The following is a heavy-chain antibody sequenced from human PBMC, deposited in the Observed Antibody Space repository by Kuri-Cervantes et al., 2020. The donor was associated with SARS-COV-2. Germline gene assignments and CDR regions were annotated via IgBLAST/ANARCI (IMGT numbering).Heavy chain of an antibody. CDR3: ARGSYDSSGYYFEDY. Sequence: SETLSLTCTVSGGSISSSSYYWGWIRQPPGKGLEWMGYIHYSGTTTYSPSLKSRLTISVDTPKNQFSLKVTSVTAADTAVYYCARGSYDSSGYYFEDYWGQGTLVTVSS. CDR1: GGSISSSSYY. V-gene: IGHV4-61*05. D-gene: IGHD3-22*01. J-gene: IGHJ4*02. CDR2: IHYSGTT.